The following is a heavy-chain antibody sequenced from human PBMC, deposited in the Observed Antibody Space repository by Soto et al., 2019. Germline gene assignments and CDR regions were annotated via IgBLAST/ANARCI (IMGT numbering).Heavy chain of an antibody. CDR2: IKSKTDGGTT. CDR3: TSGATYYDFWSGYYTRAFDI. CDR1: GFTFSNAW. J-gene: IGHJ3*02. Sequence: EVQLVESGGGLVKPGGSLRLSCAASGFTFSNAWMSWVRQAPGKGLEWVGRIKSKTDGGTTDYAAPVKGRFTISRDDSKNTLYLQMNSLKTEDTSVYYCTSGATYYDFWSGYYTRAFDIWGQGTMVTDSS. D-gene: IGHD3-3*01. V-gene: IGHV3-15*01.